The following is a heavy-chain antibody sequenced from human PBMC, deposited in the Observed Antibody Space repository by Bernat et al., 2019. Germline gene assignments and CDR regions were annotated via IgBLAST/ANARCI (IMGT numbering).Heavy chain of an antibody. CDR2: ISGSGGST. V-gene: IGHV3-23*01. CDR3: AKDRMGCSSTSCYMTDAFDI. CDR1: GFPFNIYA. Sequence: EVQLLESGGGLVQPGGSLRLSCAASGFPFNIYAMSWFRQAPGKGLEWVSAISGSGGSTYYADSVKGRFTISRDNSKNTLYLQMNSLRAEDTAVYYCAKDRMGCSSTSCYMTDAFDIWGQGTMVTVSS. D-gene: IGHD2-2*02. J-gene: IGHJ3*02.